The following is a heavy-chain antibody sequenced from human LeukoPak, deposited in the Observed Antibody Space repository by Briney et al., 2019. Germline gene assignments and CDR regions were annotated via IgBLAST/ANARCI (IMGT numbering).Heavy chain of an antibody. Sequence: GASVKVSFKASGYTFTGYYMHWVRQAPGQGLEWVGWVNPNRGGTNYAQKFQGRVTMTRDTSISTAYMELSRLRSDDTAVYYCARDWCSGGSCYRSNQNWFDPWGQGTLVTVSS. CDR1: GYTFTGYY. J-gene: IGHJ5*02. CDR3: ARDWCSGGSCYRSNQNWFDP. V-gene: IGHV1-2*02. CDR2: VNPNRGGT. D-gene: IGHD2-15*01.